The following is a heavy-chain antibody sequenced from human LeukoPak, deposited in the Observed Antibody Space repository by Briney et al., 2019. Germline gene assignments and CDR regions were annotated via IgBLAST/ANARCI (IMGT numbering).Heavy chain of an antibody. CDR2: LWYGGSNK. J-gene: IGHJ4*02. CDR3: ARWGSDSSGYYFDY. D-gene: IGHD3-22*01. Sequence: SGGPLRLSCAASGFTFSSYGMHWVRQAPGKGLEWVAVLWYGGSNKYYAVSVKGRFTISRDNSKNTLYPQMNSLRAEATAVYYCARWGSDSSGYYFDYWGQGTWSPSPQ. CDR1: GFTFSSYG. V-gene: IGHV3-33*01.